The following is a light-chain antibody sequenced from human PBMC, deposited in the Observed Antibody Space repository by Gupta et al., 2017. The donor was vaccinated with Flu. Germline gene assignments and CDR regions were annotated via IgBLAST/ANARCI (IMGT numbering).Light chain of an antibody. CDR1: ENITSW. CDR2: KGS. J-gene: IGKJ1*01. CDR3: QHVNYASWT. Sequence: DIQMTQSPSTLAASVGDRVSITCRATENITSWLAWYQQKPGKAPNFVIYKGSGLEGGVPSRFSGSGSGTEFTLTISSPQPDDFATYYCQHVNYASWTFGQGTRV. V-gene: IGKV1-5*03.